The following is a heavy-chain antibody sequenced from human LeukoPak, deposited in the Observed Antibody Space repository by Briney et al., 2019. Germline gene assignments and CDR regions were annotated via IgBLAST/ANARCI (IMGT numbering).Heavy chain of an antibody. Sequence: GGSLRLSCAASGFTFSRYWMSWVRQAPGKGLEWVANIKQDGSQKSYVDSVKGRFTISRDNAKNSLYLQMNSLRAEDTAVYYCAELGITMIGGVWGKGTTVTISS. CDR3: AELGITMIGGV. D-gene: IGHD3-10*02. V-gene: IGHV3-7*01. CDR2: IKQDGSQK. CDR1: GFTFSRYW. J-gene: IGHJ6*04.